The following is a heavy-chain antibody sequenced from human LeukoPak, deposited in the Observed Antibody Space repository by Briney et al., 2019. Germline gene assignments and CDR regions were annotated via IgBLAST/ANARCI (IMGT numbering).Heavy chain of an antibody. CDR3: ARRSCGWPFDY. V-gene: IGHV4-39*01. Sequence: SETLSLTCTVSGGSIISSGYCWGWIRQPPGKGLEWIGSIYDSGSTQYNPSLKSRVTISVDTSKMQFSLKVTSVTAADTAVYYCARRSCGWPFDYWGQGTLVTVSS. D-gene: IGHD6-19*01. CDR2: IYDSGST. J-gene: IGHJ4*02. CDR1: GGSIISSGYC.